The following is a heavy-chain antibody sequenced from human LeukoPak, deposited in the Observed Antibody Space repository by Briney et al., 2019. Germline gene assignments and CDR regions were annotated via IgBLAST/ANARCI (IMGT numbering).Heavy chain of an antibody. D-gene: IGHD3-9*01. CDR2: RSYDGSNK. V-gene: IGHV3-30*18. J-gene: IGHJ3*02. CDR1: GFTFSSYG. Sequence: GRSLRLSCAASGFTFSSYGMHWVRQAPGKGLEWVAVRSYDGSNKYYADSVKGRFTISRDNSKNTLYLQMNSLRAEDTAVYYCAKSARSPKLRHFDWLLSGAFDIWGQGTMVTVSS. CDR3: AKSARSPKLRHFDWLLSGAFDI.